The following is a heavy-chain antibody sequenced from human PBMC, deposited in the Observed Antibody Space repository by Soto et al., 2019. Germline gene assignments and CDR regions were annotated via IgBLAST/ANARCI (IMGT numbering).Heavy chain of an antibody. CDR3: SRDDSDWFFN. V-gene: IGHV3-23*01. D-gene: IGHD3-9*01. CDR1: GFTFSSYG. J-gene: IGHJ4*02. Sequence: GGSLRLSCAASGFTFSSYGMSWVRQAPGKGLEWVSVISGSGGSTYYADSVKGRFTISRDNSKNTLYLQMNSLRAEDTAVYYCSRDDSDWFFNWGRGTLVTVSS. CDR2: ISGSGGST.